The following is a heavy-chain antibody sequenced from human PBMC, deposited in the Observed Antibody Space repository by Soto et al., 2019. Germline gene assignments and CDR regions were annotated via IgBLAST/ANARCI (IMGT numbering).Heavy chain of an antibody. J-gene: IGHJ3*02. CDR3: AREEYSSSSGAFYI. CDR2: TSSSGSTI. V-gene: IGHV3-11*01. D-gene: IGHD6-6*01. Sequence: GGSLRLSCAASGFTFSDYYMSWIRQAPGKGLEWVSYTSSSGSTIYYADSVKGRSTISRDNAKNSLYLQMNSLRAEDTAVYYCAREEYSSSSGAFYIWGQGTMVTVSS. CDR1: GFTFSDYY.